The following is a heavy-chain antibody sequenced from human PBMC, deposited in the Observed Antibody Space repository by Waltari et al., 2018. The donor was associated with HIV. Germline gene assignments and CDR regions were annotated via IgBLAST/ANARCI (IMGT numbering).Heavy chain of an antibody. Sequence: EVQLMESGGGLVQPGGSLRLSCAASGFTFTNYWIHGVRQAPGKGLVWVSRINIPGTSTDDADSVEDRFTVSRDNAKSTVYLQMNSLRAEDTAVYYCTRGLWSGYEYYFDSWGQGTLVTVSS. CDR3: TRGLWSGYEYYFDS. J-gene: IGHJ4*02. CDR1: GFTFTNYW. CDR2: INIPGTST. V-gene: IGHV3-74*01. D-gene: IGHD5-12*01.